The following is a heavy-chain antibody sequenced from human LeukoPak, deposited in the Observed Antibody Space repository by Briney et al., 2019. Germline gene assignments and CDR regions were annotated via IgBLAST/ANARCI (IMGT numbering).Heavy chain of an antibody. Sequence: SETLSLTCTVSGGSISSYYWSWIRQPPGKGLEWIGYIYYSGSTNYNPSLKSRVTISADTSKNQFSLKLSSVTAADTAVYYCARVRILEWLLYVFDYWGQGTLVTVSS. CDR1: GGSISSYY. CDR3: ARVRILEWLLYVFDY. J-gene: IGHJ4*02. D-gene: IGHD3-3*01. V-gene: IGHV4-59*01. CDR2: IYYSGST.